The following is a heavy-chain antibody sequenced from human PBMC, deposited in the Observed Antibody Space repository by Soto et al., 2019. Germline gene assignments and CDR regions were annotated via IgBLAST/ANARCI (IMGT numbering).Heavy chain of an antibody. CDR1: GYTFTNYG. CDR2: ITVYNGDT. V-gene: IGHV1-18*01. J-gene: IGHJ6*02. Sequence: QVQLVQSGAEVKKPGASVKVSCKASGYTFTNYGISWVRQAPGQGLEWMGWITVYNGDTNYAQKFQGRVTMTTDTSMSTAYMELRSLISDDTAVYYCARDQGGSYYPYYYYGMDVWGQGTTVIVFS. D-gene: IGHD1-26*01. CDR3: ARDQGGSYYPYYYYGMDV.